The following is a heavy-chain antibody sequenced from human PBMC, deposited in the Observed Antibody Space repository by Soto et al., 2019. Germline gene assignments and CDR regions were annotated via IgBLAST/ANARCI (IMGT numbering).Heavy chain of an antibody. CDR3: AKHLADYESGYFRWLDA. CDR1: GFSFSYYS. Sequence: EVQLLEAGGGLVQPGGSLRLSCAASGFSFSYYSMSWVRQAPGKGLEWVSIISGSGANTYYADSVKGRFSISSDNSKNTLYMQLNSLRAEDTAEYYCAKHLADYESGYFRWLDAWGQGTLVTVSS. D-gene: IGHD3-9*01. V-gene: IGHV3-23*01. CDR2: ISGSGANT. J-gene: IGHJ5*02.